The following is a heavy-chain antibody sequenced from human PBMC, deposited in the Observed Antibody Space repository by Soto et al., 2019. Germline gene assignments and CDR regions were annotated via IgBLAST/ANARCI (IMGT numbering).Heavy chain of an antibody. J-gene: IGHJ4*02. CDR3: AKEKDYDYVWGSYRYTSDY. CDR2: VSGSGGT. Sequence: GVSLRLSCAASGFTFSGYAMSWVRQAPGKGLEWVSGVSGSGGTLYADSVKGRFTISRDNSKNTLYLQMNSLRAEDAAIYYCAKEKDYDYVWGSYRYTSDYWGQGTLVTVSS. V-gene: IGHV3-23*01. D-gene: IGHD3-16*02. CDR1: GFTFSGYA.